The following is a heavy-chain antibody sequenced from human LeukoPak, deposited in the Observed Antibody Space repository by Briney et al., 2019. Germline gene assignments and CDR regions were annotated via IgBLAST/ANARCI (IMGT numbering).Heavy chain of an antibody. CDR3: AHARASGYSYGFDY. CDR1: GFTFSSYG. V-gene: IGHV3-30*02. Sequence: PGGSLRLSCAASGFTFSSYGMHWVRQAPGKGLERVAFIRYDGSNKYYADSVKGRFTISGDNSKNTLYLQMNSLRAEDTAVYYCAHARASGYSYGFDYWGQGTLVTVSS. CDR2: IRYDGSNK. J-gene: IGHJ4*02. D-gene: IGHD5-18*01.